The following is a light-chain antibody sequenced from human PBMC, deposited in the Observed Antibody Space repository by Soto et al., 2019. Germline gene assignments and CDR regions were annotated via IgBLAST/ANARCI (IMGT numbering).Light chain of an antibody. J-gene: IGLJ1*01. Sequence: QSVLTQPASVSGSPGQSITISCTGTSSDVGGYNYVSWYQQHPGKAPKLMIYEVSNRPSGVSNRFSGSKSGNKASLTISGLQAEDEADYYCSSYTSSRTHVFGTGTKVTVL. V-gene: IGLV2-14*01. CDR1: SSDVGGYNY. CDR3: SSYTSSRTHV. CDR2: EVS.